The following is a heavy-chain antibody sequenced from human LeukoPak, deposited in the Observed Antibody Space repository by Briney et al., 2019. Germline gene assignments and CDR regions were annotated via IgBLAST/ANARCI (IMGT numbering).Heavy chain of an antibody. Sequence: GGSLRLSCAASGFTVSSNYMSWVRQAPGKGLEWVSVIYSGGSTYYADSVKGRFTISRDNSKNTLYLQMNSLRAEDTAVYYCARSLQWLLRYFDSWGQGTLVTASS. J-gene: IGHJ4*01. CDR3: ARSLQWLLRYFDS. V-gene: IGHV3-53*01. D-gene: IGHD6-19*01. CDR1: GFTVSSNY. CDR2: IYSGGST.